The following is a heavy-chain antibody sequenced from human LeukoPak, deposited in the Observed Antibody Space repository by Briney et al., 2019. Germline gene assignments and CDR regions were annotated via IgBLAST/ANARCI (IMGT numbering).Heavy chain of an antibody. D-gene: IGHD1-26*01. J-gene: IGHJ4*02. Sequence: SVKVSCKASGGTFSSYAISWVRQAPGQGLEWMGGIIPIFGTANYAQKFQGRVTITADESTSTAYMELSSLRSEDTAVYYCARSRDKWEPLLGDYWGQGTLVTVSS. CDR3: ARSRDKWEPLLGDY. CDR2: IIPIFGTA. CDR1: GGTFSSYA. V-gene: IGHV1-69*13.